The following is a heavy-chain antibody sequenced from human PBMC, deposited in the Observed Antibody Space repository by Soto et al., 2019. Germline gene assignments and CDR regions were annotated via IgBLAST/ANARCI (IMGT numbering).Heavy chain of an antibody. CDR3: ATSTTVTTPYYFDY. V-gene: IGHV3-11*05. J-gene: IGHJ4*02. Sequence: QVQLVESGGGLVRPGGSLRLSCAASGFIFSDYYMTWIRQATGKGLEWISYISGGSTYTNYADSVKGRFTISRDNTKNSLYLQMSGLRAEDTAIYYCATSTTVTTPYYFDYWGQGTLVTVSS. CDR2: ISGGSTYT. D-gene: IGHD1-1*01. CDR1: GFIFSDYY.